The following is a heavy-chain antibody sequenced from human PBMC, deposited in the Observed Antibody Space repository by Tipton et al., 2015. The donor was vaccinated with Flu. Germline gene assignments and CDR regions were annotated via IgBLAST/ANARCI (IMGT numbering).Heavy chain of an antibody. D-gene: IGHD6-19*01. CDR1: GFTFSKYA. Sequence: SLRLSCTASGFTFSKYAVSWVRQAPGKGLEWVSAIGGGGATTYFADSVKGRFTISRDNIRNTLYLQMNSLRAEDTAIYYCARVIPEFVAGLSYWGQGTLVSVSS. CDR3: ARVIPEFVAGLSY. J-gene: IGHJ4*02. CDR2: IGGGGATT. V-gene: IGHV3-23*01.